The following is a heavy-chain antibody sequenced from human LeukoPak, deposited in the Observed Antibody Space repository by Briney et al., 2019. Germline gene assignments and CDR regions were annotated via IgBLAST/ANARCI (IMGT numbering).Heavy chain of an antibody. CDR1: GFIFSSAW. J-gene: IGHJ4*02. V-gene: IGHV3-15*01. CDR3: ARGLCTSTGCYQGPFDF. CDR2: IKNKTNGGTT. Sequence: GGSLRLSCDASGFIFSSAWMTWVRQAPGKGLEWVGHIKNKTNGGTTDYAAPVKGRFSISRDDSKKTLYLQMNRLRTEDTAVYYCARGLCTSTGCYQGPFDFWGQGMLVTVSS. D-gene: IGHD2-2*01.